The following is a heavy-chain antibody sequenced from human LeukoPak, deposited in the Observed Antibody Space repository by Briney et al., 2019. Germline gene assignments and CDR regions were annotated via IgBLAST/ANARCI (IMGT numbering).Heavy chain of an antibody. Sequence: ASVKVSCKASGYTFTGYYMHWVRQAPGQGLEWMGLISPSGTDTVYAQRFQGRVTMTRDTSTSTVYMEVSSLRSDDTAVYYCASDLPTGFGSTAYWGQGTLVTVSS. CDR2: ISPSGTDT. CDR3: ASDLPTGFGSTAY. CDR1: GYTFTGYY. J-gene: IGHJ4*02. V-gene: IGHV1-46*01. D-gene: IGHD1-14*01.